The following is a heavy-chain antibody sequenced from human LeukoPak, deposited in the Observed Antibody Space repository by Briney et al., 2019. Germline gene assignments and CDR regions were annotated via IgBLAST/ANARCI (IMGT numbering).Heavy chain of an antibody. CDR3: AGQPWGYHSWFDP. Sequence: SETLSLACTVSGGSIINTNYYWAWICQPPGRGLEWMGGIYYPGSTYCKPSLKSRLTISIDTSNNQFFLKLTSVTAEDTAVYYCAGQPWGYHSWFDPWGQGSLVTVSS. CDR1: GGSIINTNYY. J-gene: IGHJ5*02. V-gene: IGHV4-39*01. CDR2: IYYPGST. D-gene: IGHD5-12*01.